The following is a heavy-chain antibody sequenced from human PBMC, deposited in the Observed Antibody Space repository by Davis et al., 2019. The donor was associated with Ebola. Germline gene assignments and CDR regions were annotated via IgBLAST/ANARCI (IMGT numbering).Heavy chain of an antibody. CDR3: AKGGLWGYGMDV. CDR2: ISSSSSYI. V-gene: IGHV3-21*01. D-gene: IGHD4/OR15-4a*01. CDR1: GFTFSSYS. J-gene: IGHJ6*02. Sequence: GESLKISCAASGFTFSSYSMNWVRQAPGKGLEWVSSISSSSSYIYYADSVKGRFTISRDNAKNSLYLQMNSLRAEDTAVYYCAKGGLWGYGMDVWGQGTTVTVSS.